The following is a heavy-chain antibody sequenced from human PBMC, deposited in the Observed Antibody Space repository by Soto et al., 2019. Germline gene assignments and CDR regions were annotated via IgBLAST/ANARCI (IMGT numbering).Heavy chain of an antibody. CDR1: GFTFSSYG. Sequence: PGGSLRLSCAASGFTFSSYGMHWVRQAPGKGLEWVAVISYDGSNKYYADSVKGRFTISRDNSKNTLYLQMNSLRAEDTAVYYCAKDSYYYDSSGSFDYWGQGTLVTVSS. CDR2: ISYDGSNK. D-gene: IGHD3-22*01. CDR3: AKDSYYYDSSGSFDY. J-gene: IGHJ4*02. V-gene: IGHV3-30*18.